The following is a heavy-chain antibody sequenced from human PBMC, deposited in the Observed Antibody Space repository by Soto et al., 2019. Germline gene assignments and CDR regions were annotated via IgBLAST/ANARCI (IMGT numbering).Heavy chain of an antibody. V-gene: IGHV1-69*01. CDR3: ARERELGYSYGSHLYYYYGMDV. D-gene: IGHD5-18*01. CDR2: IIPIFGTA. Sequence: GLERMGGIIPIFGTANYAQKFQGRVTITADESTSTAYMELSSLRSEDTAVYYCARERELGYSYGSHLYYYYGMDVWGQRTSVTVSS. J-gene: IGHJ6*02.